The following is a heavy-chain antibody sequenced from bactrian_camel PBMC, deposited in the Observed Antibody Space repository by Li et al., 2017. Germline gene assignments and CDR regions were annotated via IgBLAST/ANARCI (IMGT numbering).Heavy chain of an antibody. J-gene: IGHJ6*01. CDR1: RPPHPRHGGFC. CDR3: AADPRKLSCWARSPTDFGY. V-gene: IGHV3S53*01. D-gene: IGHD1*01. Sequence: HVQLVESGGGSVQAEGSLRLSCVASRPPHPRHGGFCMAWFRQVPGKAREGVAAMDRYGSTTYADSVKGQFTISRDGAKNTLYLQMNSLKPEDTAMYTCAADPRKLSCWARSPTDFGYWGQGTQVTVS. CDR2: MDRYGST.